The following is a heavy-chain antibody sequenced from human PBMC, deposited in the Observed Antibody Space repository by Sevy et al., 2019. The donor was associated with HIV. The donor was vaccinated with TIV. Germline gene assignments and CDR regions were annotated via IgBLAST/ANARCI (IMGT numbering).Heavy chain of an antibody. CDR1: AFSFNTYA. J-gene: IGHJ4*02. Sequence: GGSLRLSCAASAFSFNTYAMSWVRRAPGKGLEWVSTISGSGDSTFYSDSVKGRFTISRDNSKNTLYLQMNSLRAEDTAVYYGAKARGSFYFDYWGQGTLVTVSS. CDR2: ISGSGDST. CDR3: AKARGSFYFDY. V-gene: IGHV3-23*01. D-gene: IGHD3-16*01.